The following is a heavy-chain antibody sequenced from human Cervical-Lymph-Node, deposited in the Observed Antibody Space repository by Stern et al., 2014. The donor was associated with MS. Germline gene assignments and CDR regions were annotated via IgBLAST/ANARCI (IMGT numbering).Heavy chain of an antibody. CDR2: LEWDDDD. J-gene: IGHJ6*02. Sequence: QITLKESGPSLVRPTQTVTLTCTVSGFSLSADGVGVGWIRQAPGKALEGRALLEWDDDDRYSQSLKNRLTIKKDTSKNQVVLTMTDMDPEDTGTYYCAHSFGSVSGTYSGMDVWGQGTTVTVS. V-gene: IGHV2-5*02. CDR3: AHSFGSVSGTYSGMDV. CDR1: GFSLSADGVG. D-gene: IGHD1-7*01.